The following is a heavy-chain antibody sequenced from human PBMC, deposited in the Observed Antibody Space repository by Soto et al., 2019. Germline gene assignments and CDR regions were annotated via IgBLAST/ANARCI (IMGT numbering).Heavy chain of an antibody. CDR1: GFTFNSYA. Sequence: EVQLLESGGGLVQPGGSLRLSCAASGFTFNSYAMNWVRQAPGKGLEWVSGISTSGGATYYAVSVKGRFTISRDNSKNTLYLQMNSLRAEDTAVYYCAQSTGRPSGLPLYFDDWGQGTLVTVSS. CDR3: AQSTGRPSGLPLYFDD. D-gene: IGHD2-2*01. CDR2: ISTSGGAT. V-gene: IGHV3-23*01. J-gene: IGHJ4*02.